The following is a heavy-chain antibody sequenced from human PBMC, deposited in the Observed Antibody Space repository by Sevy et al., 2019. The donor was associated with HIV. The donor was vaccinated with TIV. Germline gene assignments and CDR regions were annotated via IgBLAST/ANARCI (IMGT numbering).Heavy chain of an antibody. CDR3: ARDEVKIVVVGGVYYYYYYGMDV. V-gene: IGHV3-7*01. CDR1: GFTFSDYW. J-gene: IGHJ6*02. Sequence: GGSLRLSCAASGFTFSDYWMSWVRQAPEKGLEWVANIKQDGSKKYYVDSIKGRFIVSRDNAKKSLYLQMNSLRAEDTAVYYCARDEVKIVVVGGVYYYYYYGMDVWGQGTTVTVSS. D-gene: IGHD3-22*01. CDR2: IKQDGSKK.